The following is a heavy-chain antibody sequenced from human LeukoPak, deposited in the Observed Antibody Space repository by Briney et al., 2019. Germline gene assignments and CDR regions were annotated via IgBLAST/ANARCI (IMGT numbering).Heavy chain of an antibody. CDR3: ARETQGYIAVAGTDDAFDI. Sequence: GESLKISCKGSGYSFTSYWIGWVRQLPGKGLEWMGIIYPGDSDTRYSPSFQGQVTISADKSISTAYLQWSSLKASDTAMYYCARETQGYIAVAGTDDAFDIWGQGTMVTVSS. V-gene: IGHV5-51*01. CDR1: GYSFTSYW. J-gene: IGHJ3*02. D-gene: IGHD6-19*01. CDR2: IYPGDSDT.